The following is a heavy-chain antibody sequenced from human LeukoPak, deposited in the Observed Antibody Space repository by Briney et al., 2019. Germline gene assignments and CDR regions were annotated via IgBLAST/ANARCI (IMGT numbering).Heavy chain of an antibody. D-gene: IGHD3-9*01. Sequence: SETLSLTCTVSGGSISSGSYYWSWIRQPAGKGLEWIGRVYTSGSTNHNPSLKSRVTISVDTSKNQFSLKLSSVTAADTAVYYCARGPKIYFYNWFDPWGQGTLVTVSS. CDR3: ARGPKIYFYNWFDP. V-gene: IGHV4-61*02. CDR2: VYTSGST. J-gene: IGHJ5*02. CDR1: GGSISSGSYY.